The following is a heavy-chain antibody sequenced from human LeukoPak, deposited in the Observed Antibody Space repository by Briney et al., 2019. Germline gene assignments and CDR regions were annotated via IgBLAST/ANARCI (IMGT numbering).Heavy chain of an antibody. V-gene: IGHV3-30*01. CDR1: GFTFSNYA. CDR3: ARDMGYYEARPGDAFDI. D-gene: IGHD3-22*01. J-gene: IGHJ3*02. CDR2: ISYDGSNK. Sequence: PGGSLRLSCAASGFTFSNYAMHWVRQAPGKGLEWVVVISYDGSNKYYADSVKGRFTISRDNSKNTLYLQMNSLRAEDTAVYYCARDMGYYEARPGDAFDIWGQGTMVTVSS.